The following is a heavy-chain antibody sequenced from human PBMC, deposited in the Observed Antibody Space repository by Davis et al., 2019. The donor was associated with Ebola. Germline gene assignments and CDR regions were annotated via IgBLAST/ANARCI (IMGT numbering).Heavy chain of an antibody. CDR1: GFTFDDYT. CDR3: AKGGRVDYGDYFDY. CDR2: ISWDGGST. J-gene: IGHJ4*02. D-gene: IGHD4-17*01. V-gene: IGHV3-43*01. Sequence: PGGSLRLSCAASGFTFDDYTMHWVRQAPGKGLEWVSLISWDGGSTYYADSVKGRFTISRDNSKNSLYLQMNSLRTEDTALYYCAKGGRVDYGDYFDYWGQGTLVTVSS.